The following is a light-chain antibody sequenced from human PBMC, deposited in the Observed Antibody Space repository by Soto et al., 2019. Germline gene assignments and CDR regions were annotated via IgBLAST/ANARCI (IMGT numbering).Light chain of an antibody. CDR1: SSDVGGYDY. Sequence: QSSLTHPASVSGSPGQSVTISCTGTSSDVGGYDYVSWYQQHPGKAPNLMIYEVSNRPSGVYNRFSGSKSGREASLTISGLLAEDEADYYCSSYTSSSTYVFGTRTKVTV. V-gene: IGLV2-14*01. CDR2: EVS. J-gene: IGLJ1*01. CDR3: SSYTSSSTYV.